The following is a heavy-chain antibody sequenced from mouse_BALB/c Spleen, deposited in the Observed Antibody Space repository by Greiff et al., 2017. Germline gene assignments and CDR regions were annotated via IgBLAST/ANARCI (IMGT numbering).Heavy chain of an antibody. V-gene: IGHV5-4*02. CDR1: GFTFSDYY. Sequence: EVQVVESGGGLVKPGGSLKLSCAASGFTFSDYYMYWVRQTPEKRLEWVATISDGGSYTYYPDSVKGRFTISRDNAKNNLYLQMSSLKSEDTAMYYCARGLLRLRGGFAYWGQGTLVTVSA. CDR2: ISDGGSYT. J-gene: IGHJ3*01. D-gene: IGHD1-2*01. CDR3: ARGLLRLRGGFAY.